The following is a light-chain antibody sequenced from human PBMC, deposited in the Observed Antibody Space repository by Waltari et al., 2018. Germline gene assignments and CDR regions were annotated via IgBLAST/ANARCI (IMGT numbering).Light chain of an antibody. J-gene: IGLJ2*01. CDR1: GSDIGGSNL. Sequence: QSALTQPASVSGSPGPSIPISCTGRGSDIGGSNLVSRYQQHPGKAPKLMIYEVTKRPSGVSIRFSGSKSGNTAALTISGLQAEDEGDYFCCSHAGSETYVVFGGGTKLTVL. V-gene: IGLV2-23*02. CDR3: CSHAGSETYVV. CDR2: EVT.